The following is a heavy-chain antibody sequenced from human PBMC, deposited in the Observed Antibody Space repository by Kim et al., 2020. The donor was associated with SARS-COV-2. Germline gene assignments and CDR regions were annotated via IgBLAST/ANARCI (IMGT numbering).Heavy chain of an antibody. CDR3: ARGDAKSYCSGGSCYLTLFDY. CDR2: INHSGST. D-gene: IGHD2-15*01. CDR1: GGSFSGYY. Sequence: SETLSLTCAVYGGSFSGYYWSWIRQPPGKGLEWIGEINHSGSTNYNPSLKSRVTISVDTSKNQFSLKLSSVTAADTAVYYCARGDAKSYCSGGSCYLTLFDYWGQGTLLTVSS. V-gene: IGHV4-34*01. J-gene: IGHJ4*02.